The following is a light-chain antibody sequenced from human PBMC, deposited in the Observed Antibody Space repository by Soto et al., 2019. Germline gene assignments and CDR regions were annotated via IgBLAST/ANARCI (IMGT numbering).Light chain of an antibody. CDR1: QSISSSY. CDR2: GAS. CDR3: QQYYSSPWT. J-gene: IGKJ1*01. Sequence: EIVLTQSPGTLSLSPGERATLSCRASQSISSSYLARYQQKPGQAPRLLIYGASSRATGTPDRFSGSGSGTDFTLTISRLEPEDFAVYYCQQYYSSPWTVGLGTKVEIK. V-gene: IGKV3-20*01.